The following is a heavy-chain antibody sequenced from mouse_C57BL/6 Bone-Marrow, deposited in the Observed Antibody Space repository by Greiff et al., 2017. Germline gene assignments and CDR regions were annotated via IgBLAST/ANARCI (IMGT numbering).Heavy chain of an antibody. V-gene: IGHV1-64*01. Sequence: QVQLQQSGAELVKPGASVKLSCKASGYTFTSYWMHWVKQRPGQGLEWIGMIHPNSGSTNYNEKFKSKATLTVDKSSSTAYMQLSSLTSEDSAVYYCARGYGRAPWFAYWGQGTLVTVSA. CDR3: ARGYGRAPWFAY. D-gene: IGHD1-1*01. J-gene: IGHJ3*01. CDR1: GYTFTSYW. CDR2: IHPNSGST.